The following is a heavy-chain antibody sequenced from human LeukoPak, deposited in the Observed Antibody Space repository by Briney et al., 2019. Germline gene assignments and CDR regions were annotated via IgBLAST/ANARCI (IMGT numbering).Heavy chain of an antibody. CDR3: ARDRDYGDYNTQDLFVY. CDR2: ISAYNANT. J-gene: IGHJ4*02. CDR1: GYIFTNNG. D-gene: IGHD4-17*01. Sequence: ASVKVSCKGSGYIFTNNGISWVGQAPGQGLEWMGWISAYNANTNYAQKFQGRVTMTTDTSTSTAYMELRSLRSDDTAVYYCARDRDYGDYNTQDLFVYWGQGTLVTVSS. V-gene: IGHV1-18*01.